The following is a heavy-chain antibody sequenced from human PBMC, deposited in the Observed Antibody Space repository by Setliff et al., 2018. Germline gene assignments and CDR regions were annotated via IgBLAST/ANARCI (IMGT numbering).Heavy chain of an antibody. D-gene: IGHD3-16*01. J-gene: IGHJ3*02. Sequence: RAGGSLRLSCAASGFAFNRHGMNWVRQVPGKGLGWVSTINWDGRSTGYTDSVKGRFTISRDNAKNSLYLQMNSLRAEDTALYHCTLFGDRDTVDIWGQGTMVTVSS. CDR1: GFAFNRHG. V-gene: IGHV3-20*01. CDR3: TLFGDRDTVDI. CDR2: INWDGRST.